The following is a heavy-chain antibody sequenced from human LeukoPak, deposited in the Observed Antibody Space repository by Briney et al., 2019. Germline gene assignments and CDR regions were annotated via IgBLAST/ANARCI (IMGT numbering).Heavy chain of an antibody. CDR1: GGSISSSSYY. Sequence: SETLSLTCTVSGGSISSSSYYWGWIRQPPGKGLEWIGSIYYSGSTYYNPSLKSRVTISVDTSKNQFSLKLSSVTAADTAVYYCARRGYCSSTSCYMMGGYYYYGMDVWGQGTTVTVSS. CDR3: ARRGYCSSTSCYMMGGYYYYGMDV. D-gene: IGHD2-2*02. J-gene: IGHJ6*02. CDR2: IYYSGST. V-gene: IGHV4-39*01.